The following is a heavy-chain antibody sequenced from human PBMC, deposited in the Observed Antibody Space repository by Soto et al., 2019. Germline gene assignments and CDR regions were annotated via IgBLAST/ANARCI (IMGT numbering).Heavy chain of an antibody. CDR1: GASVGSSRYY. CDR2: TYYTGNT. CDR3: ARQVSCVSFNCVYLPGDYCVHRILATDL. V-gene: IGHV4-39*01. Sequence: ETLSLTCTVSGASVGSSRYYWGWIRQSPGKGLEWIGNTYYTGNTYHNPSLKSRVTMSINASKNQFSLNLTSVTAADTAVYFSARQVSCVSFNCVYLPGDYCVHRILATDL. D-gene: IGHD4-17*01. J-gene: IGHJ2*01.